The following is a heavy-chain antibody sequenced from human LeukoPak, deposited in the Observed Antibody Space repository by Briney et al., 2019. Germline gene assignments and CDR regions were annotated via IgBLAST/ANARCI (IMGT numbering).Heavy chain of an antibody. CDR2: ISAYNGNT. V-gene: IGHV1-18*01. J-gene: IGHJ5*02. CDR3: ARAVVLAAVADNWFDP. Sequence: ASVKVSCKASGYTFTNYGVSWVRQAPGQGLEWMGWISAYNGNTNYSQKFQGRVTMTTGTSTSTAYMELRSLRSDDTAVYYCARAVVLAAVADNWFDPWGQGTLVTVSS. D-gene: IGHD2-2*01. CDR1: GYTFTNYG.